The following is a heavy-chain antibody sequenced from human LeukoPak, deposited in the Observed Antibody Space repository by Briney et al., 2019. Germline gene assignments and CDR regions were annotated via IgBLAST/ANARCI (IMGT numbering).Heavy chain of an antibody. V-gene: IGHV1-2*02. Sequence: GASVKVSCKASGYTFTGYYMHWVRQAPGQGLEWMGWIKPHSGGTNYAQKFQGRVTMTRDTSISTAYMELSRLRSDDTAVYYCARVITGTTIDYWGQGTLVTVSS. CDR2: IKPHSGGT. D-gene: IGHD1-7*01. CDR1: GYTFTGYY. CDR3: ARVITGTTIDY. J-gene: IGHJ4*02.